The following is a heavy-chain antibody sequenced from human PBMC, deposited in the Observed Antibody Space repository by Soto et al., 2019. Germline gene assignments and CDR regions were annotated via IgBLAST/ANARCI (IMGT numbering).Heavy chain of an antibody. D-gene: IGHD6-19*01. CDR1: GFTFSSYE. CDR2: ISSSGSTI. CDR3: ARGYSSGWFDY. Sequence: EVQLVESGGGLVQPGGSLRLSCAASGFTFSSYEMNWVRQAPGKGLEWVSYISSSGSTIYYADSVKGRFTISRDNAKNSLDLQMNSLRAEDTAVYYCARGYSSGWFDYWGQGTLVTVSS. J-gene: IGHJ4*02. V-gene: IGHV3-48*03.